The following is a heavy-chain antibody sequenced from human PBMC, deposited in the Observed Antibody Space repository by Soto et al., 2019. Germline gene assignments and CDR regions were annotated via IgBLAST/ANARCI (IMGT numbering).Heavy chain of an antibody. Sequence: EVQLVESGGGLIQPGGSLRLSCAASGFSVDKIYMSWVRQAPGKGLEWVSVIYTGGTTYYADSVKGRFTISRDNSKNTLYLQMNSLRVENTAVHYCAGCADQYEGKSRLDYWGQGSLVTVSS. D-gene: IGHD2-8*01. J-gene: IGHJ4*02. CDR1: GFSVDKIY. V-gene: IGHV3-53*01. CDR3: AGCADQYEGKSRLDY. CDR2: IYTGGTT.